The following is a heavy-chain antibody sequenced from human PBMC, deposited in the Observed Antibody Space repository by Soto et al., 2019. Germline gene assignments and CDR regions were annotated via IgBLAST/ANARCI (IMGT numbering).Heavy chain of an antibody. D-gene: IGHD6-13*01. CDR2: ISYDGSDR. Sequence: GGSLRLSCEASGFTFSTYGIHWVRQAPGKGLEWVAVISYDGSDRRYADAIKGRFTISRDNSMNTVSLQMNSLRPEDTALYYCAKEVKGKSWYEHWGQGTLVTVSS. J-gene: IGHJ4*02. V-gene: IGHV3-30*18. CDR1: GFTFSTYG. CDR3: AKEVKGKSWYEH.